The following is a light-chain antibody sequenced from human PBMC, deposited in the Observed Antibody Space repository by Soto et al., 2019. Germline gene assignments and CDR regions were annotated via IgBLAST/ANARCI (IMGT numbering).Light chain of an antibody. CDR3: QQTYIPKFP. CDR1: QRISTY. V-gene: IGKV1-39*01. J-gene: IGKJ5*01. Sequence: DIPMTQSPSSLSAAVGDIVTITCPAIQRISTYLNWYQQKPGKAPKLLIYAASRLQSGVPSRFSGSGSETDFTLTISSLQSEDLVIYYWQQTYIPKFPFGQGTRLDI. CDR2: AAS.